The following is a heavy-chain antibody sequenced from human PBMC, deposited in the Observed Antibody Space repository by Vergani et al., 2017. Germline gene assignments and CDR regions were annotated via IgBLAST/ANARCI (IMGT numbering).Heavy chain of an antibody. CDR1: GFTFSSYA. V-gene: IGHV3-23*04. CDR2: ISGSGGST. Sequence: EVQLVESGGGLVQPGGSLRLSCAASGFTFSSYAMSWVRQAPGKGLEWVSAISGSGGSTYYADSVKGQFTISRDNSKNTLYLQMNSLRAEDTAVYYCAKGGGYIAVAGRNYFDYWGQGTLVTVSS. D-gene: IGHD6-19*01. J-gene: IGHJ4*02. CDR3: AKGGGYIAVAGRNYFDY.